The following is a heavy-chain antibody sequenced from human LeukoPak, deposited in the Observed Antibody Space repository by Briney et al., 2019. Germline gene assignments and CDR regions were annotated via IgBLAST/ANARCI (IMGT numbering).Heavy chain of an antibody. J-gene: IGHJ4*02. Sequence: SVTLSLTCTVSGGSISSYYWSWVRQPPGKGLEWIGHIYDTGNTNYNPSLESRVTISVDTSKNQFSLRLTSVTAADTAVYFCARATPWLLPGYWGQGTLVTVSS. CDR1: GGSISSYY. V-gene: IGHV4-59*01. CDR2: IYDTGNT. D-gene: IGHD3-22*01. CDR3: ARATPWLLPGY.